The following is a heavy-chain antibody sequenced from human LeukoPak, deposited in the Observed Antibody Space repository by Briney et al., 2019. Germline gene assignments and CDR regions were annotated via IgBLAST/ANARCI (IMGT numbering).Heavy chain of an antibody. J-gene: IGHJ4*02. CDR3: ARDRGSSSLDYFDY. CDR1: GGSISSYY. Sequence: SETLSLTCTVSGGSISSYYWSWIRQPAGKGLEWIGRIYTSGSTNYNPSLKSRVTMSVDTSKNQFSLKLSSVTAADTAVYYCARDRGSSSLDYFDYWGQGTLVTVSS. V-gene: IGHV4-4*07. CDR2: IYTSGST. D-gene: IGHD6-6*01.